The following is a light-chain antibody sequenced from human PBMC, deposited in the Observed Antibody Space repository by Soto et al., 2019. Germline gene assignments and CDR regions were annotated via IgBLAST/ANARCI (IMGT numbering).Light chain of an antibody. Sequence: QMTQSPSTPSASVGDRVTITFLASQSISSNLNWYQQKPGKAPKVLIYGASSLQSGVPARFSGSGSGTEFTLTISSLQSEDFALYYCHQYENWPQTFGQGSKVDI. V-gene: IGKV1-39*01. CDR1: QSISSN. CDR3: HQYENWPQT. J-gene: IGKJ1*01. CDR2: GAS.